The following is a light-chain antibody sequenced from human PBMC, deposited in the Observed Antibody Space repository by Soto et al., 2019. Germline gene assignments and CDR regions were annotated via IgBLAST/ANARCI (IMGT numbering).Light chain of an antibody. Sequence: EIMLTQSIGTMSLSPGERYTPSGMDSQSVSSSYLAWYQQKPGQANRLLIYGEYSRATGIQDRFSGSGSGTDFTLTIRRLEPEDFAVYYCQQYGSSPWTFGKWHKVDIK. CDR2: GEY. CDR3: QQYGSSPWT. V-gene: IGKV3-20*01. J-gene: IGKJ1*01. CDR1: QSVSSSY.